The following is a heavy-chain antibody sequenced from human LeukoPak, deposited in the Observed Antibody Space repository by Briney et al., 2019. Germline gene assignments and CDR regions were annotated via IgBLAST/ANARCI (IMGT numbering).Heavy chain of an antibody. J-gene: IGHJ6*02. CDR3: ARERNYYGMDV. V-gene: IGHV3-11*01. CDR1: GFTFSDYY. Sequence: GGSLRLSCAASGFTFSDYYMRWIRQAPGKGLEWVSYISSIGSTIYYADSVKGRFTISRDNAQNSLYVQMTSLRAEDTAVHYCARERNYYGMDVWGQGTTVTVSS. CDR2: ISSIGSTI.